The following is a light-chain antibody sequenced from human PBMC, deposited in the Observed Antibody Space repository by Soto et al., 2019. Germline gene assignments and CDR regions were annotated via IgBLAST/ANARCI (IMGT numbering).Light chain of an antibody. CDR3: TSYTPSSTYV. CDR2: AVS. V-gene: IGLV2-14*03. J-gene: IGLJ1*01. CDR1: SSDVGNYDY. Sequence: QSVLTQPASVSGSPGQSITISCTGTSSDVGNYDYVSWYQQYPGKAPKLMIYAVSRRPSRVSNRFSGSKSGNTASLTISGLQAEDEADYYCTSYTPSSTYVFGTGTKLTVL.